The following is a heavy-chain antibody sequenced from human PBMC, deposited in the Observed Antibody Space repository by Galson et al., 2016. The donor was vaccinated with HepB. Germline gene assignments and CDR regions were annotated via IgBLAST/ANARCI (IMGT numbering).Heavy chain of an antibody. CDR2: ISTHSGTT. D-gene: IGHD2-21*02. CDR3: VRDRERILDC. J-gene: IGHJ4*02. V-gene: IGHV1-18*01. Sequence: SVKVSCKASGYTFTTYGITWVRQAPGQGLEWMGWISTHSGTTNHAQELQGRITMTTDTSASTAYMELANLKSDDTAIYYCVRDRERILDCWGQGTLVSVSS. CDR1: GYTFTTYG.